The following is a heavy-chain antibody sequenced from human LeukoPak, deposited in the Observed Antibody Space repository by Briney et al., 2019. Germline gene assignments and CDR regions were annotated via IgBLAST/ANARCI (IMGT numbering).Heavy chain of an antibody. V-gene: IGHV3-7*01. CDR1: GFTFSSYW. Sequence: PGGSLRLSCAASGFTFSSYWMSWVRQAPGKGLEWVANIKQDGSEKYYVDSVKGRFTISRDNAKNLLYLQMNSLRAEDTAVYYCARDLVGDYYDSSGEFDYWGQGTLVTVSS. D-gene: IGHD3-22*01. CDR2: IKQDGSEK. CDR3: ARDLVGDYYDSSGEFDY. J-gene: IGHJ4*02.